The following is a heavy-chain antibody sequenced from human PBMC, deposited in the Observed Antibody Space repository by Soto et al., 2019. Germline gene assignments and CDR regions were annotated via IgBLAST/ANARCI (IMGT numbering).Heavy chain of an antibody. V-gene: IGHV1-2*04. D-gene: IGHD6-13*01. J-gene: IGHJ4*02. Sequence: GASVKVSCKASGYTFTGYYMHWVRQAPGQGLEWMGWINPNSGGTNYAQKFQGWVTMTRDTSISTAYMELSRLRSDDTAVYYCARDGPIAAAGRVYDFDYWGQGTLVTVSS. CDR3: ARDGPIAAAGRVYDFDY. CDR2: INPNSGGT. CDR1: GYTFTGYY.